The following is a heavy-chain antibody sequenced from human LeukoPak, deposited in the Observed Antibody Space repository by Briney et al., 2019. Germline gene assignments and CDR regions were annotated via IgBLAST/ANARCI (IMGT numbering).Heavy chain of an antibody. Sequence: AVSLSCICAGSGVTGGRNYMRWGRQAPGKEQEWVSVIYSGGSTYYADSVKGRFTISRDNSKNTLYLQMNSLRAEDTAVYYCARDTRRIQLSSFDPWGQGTLVTVSS. J-gene: IGHJ5*02. CDR1: GVTGGRNY. D-gene: IGHD5-18*01. CDR3: ARDTRRIQLSSFDP. CDR2: IYSGGST. V-gene: IGHV3-66*02.